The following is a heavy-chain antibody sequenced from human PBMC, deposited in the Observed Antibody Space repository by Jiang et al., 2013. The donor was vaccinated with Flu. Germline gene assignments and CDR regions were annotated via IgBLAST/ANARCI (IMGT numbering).Heavy chain of an antibody. D-gene: IGHD3-16*01. J-gene: IGHJ4*02. CDR3: ARDRHLGFDY. Sequence: SLKSRVTISVDTSKNQFSLKLSSVTAADTAVYYCARDRHLGFDYWGQGTLVTVSS. V-gene: IGHV4-31*02.